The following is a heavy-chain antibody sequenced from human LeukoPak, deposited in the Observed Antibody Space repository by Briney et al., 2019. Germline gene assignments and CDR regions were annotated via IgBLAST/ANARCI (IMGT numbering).Heavy chain of an antibody. CDR3: ARAGGDYDIDY. CDR1: GYSISSGYY. D-gene: IGHD4-17*01. CDR2: IYHSGST. J-gene: IGHJ4*02. Sequence: SETLSLTCAVSGYSISSGYYWCCIPQPPGKGLEWVGSIYHSGSTYYNPSFKRRVTISVDTSKNQFSLKLSFVTAASTAVYYCARAGGDYDIDYWGQGTLVTVSS. V-gene: IGHV4-38-2*01.